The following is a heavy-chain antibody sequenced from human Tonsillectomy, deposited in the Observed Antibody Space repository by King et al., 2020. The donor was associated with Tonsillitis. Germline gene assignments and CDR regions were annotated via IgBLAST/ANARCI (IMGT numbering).Heavy chain of an antibody. CDR2: IYHSGST. Sequence: LQLQESGPGLVKPSETLSLTCAVSGTSISSGFYWGWIRQPPGKGLEWIGSIYHSGSTYYSPSLKGRVTISVDTSKNRFSLKLSSVTAADTAVYYCARDRDSAFGYWGQGTLITVSS. CDR3: ARDRDSAFGY. J-gene: IGHJ4*02. CDR1: GTSISSGFY. D-gene: IGHD3-10*01. V-gene: IGHV4-38-2*02.